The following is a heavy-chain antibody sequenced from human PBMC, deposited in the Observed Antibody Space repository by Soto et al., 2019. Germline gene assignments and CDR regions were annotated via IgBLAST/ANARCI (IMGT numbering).Heavy chain of an antibody. CDR1: GLTLSSYS. Sequence: GGSRRLSCAASGLTLSSYSMNWVRQAPGKGLEWVSSISSSSSYIYYADSVKGRFTISRDNAKNSLYLQMNSLRAEDTAVYYCARDSGYGDYADSDIWGQGPIFTVSS. V-gene: IGHV3-21*01. CDR2: ISSSSSYI. CDR3: ARDSGYGDYADSDI. D-gene: IGHD4-17*01. J-gene: IGHJ3*02.